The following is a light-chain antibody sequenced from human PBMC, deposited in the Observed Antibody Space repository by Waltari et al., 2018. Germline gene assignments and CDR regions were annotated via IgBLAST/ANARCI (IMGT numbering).Light chain of an antibody. J-gene: IGKJ4*01. V-gene: IGKV3-20*01. Sequence: CRASQSVINNCLAWYQQRPVQAPRLLIYGVSSRATGIPDRFSGSGSGTDFTLTISRLEPEDFAVYYCQQHSSWPLTFGGGTKVEIK. CDR3: QQHSSWPLT. CDR1: QSVINNC. CDR2: GVS.